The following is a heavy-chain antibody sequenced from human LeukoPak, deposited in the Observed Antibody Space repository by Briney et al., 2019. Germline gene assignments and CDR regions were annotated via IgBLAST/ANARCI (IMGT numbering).Heavy chain of an antibody. CDR1: GGSISSGGYS. J-gene: IGHJ4*02. D-gene: IGHD6-13*01. V-gene: IGHV4-30-2*01. Sequence: SQTLSLTCAVSGGSISSGGYSWGWIRQPPGKGLEWIGYIYHSGSTYYNPSLKSRVTISVDRSKNQFSLKLSSVTAADTAVYYCARAGNYFAYWGRGTLVTVSS. CDR3: ARAGNYFAY. CDR2: IYHSGST.